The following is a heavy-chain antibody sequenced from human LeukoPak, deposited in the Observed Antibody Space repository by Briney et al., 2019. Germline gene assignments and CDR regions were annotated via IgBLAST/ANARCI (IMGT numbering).Heavy chain of an antibody. J-gene: IGHJ4*02. Sequence: PGGSLRLSCASSGFAFSDFEMNWVRQAPGKGLEWVSYISSSGSIIYYADSVKGRFAISRDNAKRLLFLQMNSLRVEDTAVYYCARTMWGFDYWGQGTLVTVSS. D-gene: IGHD7-27*01. V-gene: IGHV3-48*03. CDR1: GFAFSDFE. CDR2: ISSSGSII. CDR3: ARTMWGFDY.